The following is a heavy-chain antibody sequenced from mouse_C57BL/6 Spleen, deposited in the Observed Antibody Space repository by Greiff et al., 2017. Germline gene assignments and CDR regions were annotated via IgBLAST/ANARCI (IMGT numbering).Heavy chain of an antibody. CDR2: ISTYYGDA. J-gene: IGHJ3*01. CDR3: ARDGNYEAWFAY. D-gene: IGHD2-1*01. V-gene: IGHV1-67*01. Sequence: QVQLKESGPELVRPGVSVKISCKGSGYTFTDYAMHWVKQSHAKSLEWIGVISTYYGDASYNQKFKDKATMTVDKSSSTAYMELARLTSEDSAVDYCARDGNYEAWFAYWGQGTLVTVSA. CDR1: GYTFTDYA.